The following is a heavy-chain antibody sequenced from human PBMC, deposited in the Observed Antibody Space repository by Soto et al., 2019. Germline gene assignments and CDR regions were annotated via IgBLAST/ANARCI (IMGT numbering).Heavy chain of an antibody. CDR2: IIPILGTA. Sequence: GAGVKVSCKASGGTFSSYAISWVRQAPGQGLEWMGGIIPILGTANYAQKFQGRVTITADKSTSTAYMELSSLRSEDTAVYYCARGGTTEGYYYGMDVWGQGTTVTV. CDR3: ARGGTTEGYYYGMDV. J-gene: IGHJ6*02. D-gene: IGHD1-7*01. V-gene: IGHV1-69*10. CDR1: GGTFSSYA.